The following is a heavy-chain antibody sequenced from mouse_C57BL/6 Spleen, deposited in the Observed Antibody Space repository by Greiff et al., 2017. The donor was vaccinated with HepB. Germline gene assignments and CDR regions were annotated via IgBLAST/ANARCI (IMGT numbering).Heavy chain of an antibody. CDR1: GYSITSGYD. D-gene: IGHD2-4*01. CDR3: ARDDDYDGGAWFAY. V-gene: IGHV3-1*01. Sequence: EVKLVESGPGMVKPSQSLSLTCTVTGYSITSGYDWHWIRHFPGNKLEWMGYISYSGSTNYNPSLKSRISITHDTSKNHFFLKLNSVTTEDAATYYCARDDDYDGGAWFAYWGQGTLVTVSA. CDR2: ISYSGST. J-gene: IGHJ3*01.